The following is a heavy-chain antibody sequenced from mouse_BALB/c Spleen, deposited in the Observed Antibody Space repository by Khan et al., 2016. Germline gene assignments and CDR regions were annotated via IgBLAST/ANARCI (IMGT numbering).Heavy chain of an antibody. CDR1: GFSLTSYG. Sequence: QVQLKESGPGLVQPSQSLSITCTVSGFSLTSYGVHWVRQTPGKGLEWLGVIWRGGSTDYNTAFMSRLSITKDNSKSQVFFKMNSLQADDTAIYYCASCLITAAYYYALDYWGQGTSLSVAS. J-gene: IGHJ4*01. D-gene: IGHD2-4*01. CDR3: ASCLITAAYYYALDY. V-gene: IGHV2-5*01. CDR2: IWRGGST.